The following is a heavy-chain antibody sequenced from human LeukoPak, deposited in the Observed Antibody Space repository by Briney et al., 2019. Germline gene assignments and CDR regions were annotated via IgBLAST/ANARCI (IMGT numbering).Heavy chain of an antibody. J-gene: IGHJ4*02. V-gene: IGHV3-23*01. Sequence: GGSLRLSCAASGFTFTNYAMNWVRQAPGKGLEWVSAISGSGGSSSHADSVRGRFTISRDNSNNMLYLQMNSLRAEDTAVYYCAKPLRDAGSFNYPYFDFWGRGTLVTVSS. CDR3: AKPLRDAGSFNYPYFDF. D-gene: IGHD5-24*01. CDR2: ISGSGGSS. CDR1: GFTFTNYA.